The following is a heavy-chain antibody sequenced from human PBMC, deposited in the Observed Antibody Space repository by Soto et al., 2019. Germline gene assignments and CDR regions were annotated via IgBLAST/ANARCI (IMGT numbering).Heavy chain of an antibody. J-gene: IGHJ4*02. Sequence: SETLSLTCAVYGGSFSGYYWSWIRQPPGTGLEWIGEINHSGSTNYNPSLKSRVTISVDTSKNQFSLKLSSVTAADTAVYYCARGYCGGDCSDHYFDYWGQGTLVTVSS. V-gene: IGHV4-34*01. CDR3: ARGYCGGDCSDHYFDY. D-gene: IGHD2-21*02. CDR2: INHSGST. CDR1: GGSFSGYY.